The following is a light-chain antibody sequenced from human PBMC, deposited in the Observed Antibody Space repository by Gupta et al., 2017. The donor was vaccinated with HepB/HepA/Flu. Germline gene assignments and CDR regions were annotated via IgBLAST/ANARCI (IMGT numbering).Light chain of an antibody. CDR3: MQAVQTHWT. CDR1: QSLLNSNGNNN. CDR2: SGA. J-gene: IGKJ1*01. V-gene: IGKV2-28*01. Sequence: DVVLTQSPPSLPVTPGEPASISCRSSQSLLNSNGNNNWDAYLQKPAQSPQLLIYSGANRASGVPDRFIGSGSGTDVTLKIIRVEADDVGVYYCMQAVQTHWTFGQGTKVEIK.